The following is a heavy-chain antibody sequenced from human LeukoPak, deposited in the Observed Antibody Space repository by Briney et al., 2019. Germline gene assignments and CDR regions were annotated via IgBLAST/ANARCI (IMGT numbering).Heavy chain of an antibody. Sequence: GGSLRLSCAASGFTFSSYGMHWVRQAPGKGLEWVAFIRYDGSNKYYADSVKGRFTISRDNSKNTLYLQMNSLRAEDTAVYYCAKDLDYGSGKYYFDYWGQGTLVTASS. D-gene: IGHD3-10*01. J-gene: IGHJ4*02. V-gene: IGHV3-30*02. CDR2: IRYDGSNK. CDR1: GFTFSSYG. CDR3: AKDLDYGSGKYYFDY.